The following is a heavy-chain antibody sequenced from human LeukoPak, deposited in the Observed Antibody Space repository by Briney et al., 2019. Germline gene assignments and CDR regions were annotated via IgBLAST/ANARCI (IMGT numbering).Heavy chain of an antibody. Sequence: ASVKVSCKASGYTFTSYGISRVRQAPGQGVEWMGWISTYSGNTNYAQNLQGRVTMTTDTSTSTAYMELRSLRSDDTAVYYCAIVTQQMLRLGELSLSFPDFWGQVSLVTVSS. V-gene: IGHV1-18*01. D-gene: IGHD3-16*02. CDR1: GYTFTSYG. J-gene: IGHJ4*02. CDR2: ISTYSGNT. CDR3: AIVTQQMLRLGELSLSFPDF.